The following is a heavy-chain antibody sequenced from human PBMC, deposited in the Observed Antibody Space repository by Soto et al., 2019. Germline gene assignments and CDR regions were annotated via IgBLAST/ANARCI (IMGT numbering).Heavy chain of an antibody. D-gene: IGHD4-17*01. J-gene: IGHJ4*02. Sequence: EVQLVESGGGLVKPGGSLRLSCAASGFTFSNAWMSWVRQAPGKGLEWVGRIKSKTDGGTTDYAAPVKGRFTISRXDXXNTLYLQMNSLKTEDTAVYYCTTEHFDYGDYGNDYWGQGTLVTVSS. CDR3: TTEHFDYGDYGNDY. CDR1: GFTFSNAW. V-gene: IGHV3-15*01. CDR2: IKSKTDGGTT.